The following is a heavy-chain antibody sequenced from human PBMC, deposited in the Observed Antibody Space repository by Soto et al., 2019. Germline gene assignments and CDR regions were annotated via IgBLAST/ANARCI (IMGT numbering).Heavy chain of an antibody. CDR1: GGTFSSYS. CDR3: AIEYSSSPPYYPIGY. Sequence: SVKVSCKASGGTFSSYSISWVRQAPGQGLEWMGGIIPIFGTANYAQKFQGRVTITADESTSTAYMELSSLRSEDTAVYYCAIEYSSSPPYYPIGYWGQGTLVIVSS. D-gene: IGHD6-6*01. V-gene: IGHV1-69*13. J-gene: IGHJ4*02. CDR2: IIPIFGTA.